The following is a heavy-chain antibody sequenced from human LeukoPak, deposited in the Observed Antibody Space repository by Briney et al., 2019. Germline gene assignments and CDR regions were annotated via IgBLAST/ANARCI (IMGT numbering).Heavy chain of an antibody. CDR2: IYYSGST. D-gene: IGHD2-2*01. CDR3: ATYQLLGGYFDY. V-gene: IGHV4-30-4*01. Sequence: SQTLSLTCTVSGGSISSGDYYWSWIRQPPGKGLEWIGYIYYSGSTYYNPSLKSRVTISVDTSKNQFSLKLSSVTAADTAVYYCATYQLLGGYFDYWGQGTLVTVSS. J-gene: IGHJ4*02. CDR1: GGSISSGDYY.